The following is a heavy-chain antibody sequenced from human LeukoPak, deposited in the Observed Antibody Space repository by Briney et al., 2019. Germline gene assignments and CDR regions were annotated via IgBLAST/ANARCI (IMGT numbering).Heavy chain of an antibody. J-gene: IGHJ3*02. Sequence: SGGSTSYAQKFQGRVTMTRDTPTSTVYMELSSLRSEDTAVYYCARGGGYDYGGNSRAAFDIWGQGTMVTVSS. CDR2: SGGST. D-gene: IGHD4-23*01. V-gene: IGHV1-46*01. CDR3: ARGGGYDYGGNSRAAFDI.